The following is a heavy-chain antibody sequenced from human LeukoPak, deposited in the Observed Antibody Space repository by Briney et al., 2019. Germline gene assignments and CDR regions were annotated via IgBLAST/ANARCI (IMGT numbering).Heavy chain of an antibody. V-gene: IGHV4-39*01. D-gene: IGHD1-26*01. CDR3: ATLIVGATRSDY. J-gene: IGHJ4*02. CDR2: IYYSGST. Sequence: SETLSLTCTVSGGSISSSSYYWGWIRQPPGKGLEWIGSIYYSGSTYYNPSLKSRVTISVDTPKNQFSLKLSSVTAAGTAVYYCATLIVGATRSDYWGQGTLVTVSS. CDR1: GGSISSSSYY.